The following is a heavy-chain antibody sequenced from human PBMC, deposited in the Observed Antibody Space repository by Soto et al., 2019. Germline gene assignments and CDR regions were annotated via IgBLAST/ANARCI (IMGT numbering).Heavy chain of an antibody. CDR3: ARLVTTVTNFDY. Sequence: GESLKISCKGSGYTFTSNWIGWVRQMPGKGLEWMGIIYLGDTDTRYNPSFQGQVTISADKSISTAYLQWSSLKASDTAMYYCARLVTTVTNFDYWGQGTLVTVS. CDR1: GYTFTSNW. J-gene: IGHJ4*02. CDR2: IYLGDTDT. V-gene: IGHV5-51*01. D-gene: IGHD4-17*01.